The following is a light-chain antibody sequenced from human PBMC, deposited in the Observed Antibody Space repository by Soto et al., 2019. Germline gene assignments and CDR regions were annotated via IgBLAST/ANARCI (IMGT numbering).Light chain of an antibody. J-gene: IGKJ5*01. CDR3: QQYNNWPPIT. Sequence: DIQMTQSPSSPSASVGDRVTITCRASQSIGSCLSWYQQKPGKAPKLLIYAASSLQSGVPSRFSGSGSGTDFTLTISSLQSEDFAVHYCQQYNNWPPITFGQGTRLEIK. CDR1: QSIGSC. V-gene: IGKV1-39*01. CDR2: AAS.